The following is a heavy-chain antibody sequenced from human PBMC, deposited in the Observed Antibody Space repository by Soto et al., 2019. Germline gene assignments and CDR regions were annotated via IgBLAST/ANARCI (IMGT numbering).Heavy chain of an antibody. CDR3: ARCYCSVGSCYTCWHFDL. V-gene: IGHV1-18*01. J-gene: IGHJ2*01. Sequence: QVQLVQSGAEVKEPGASVKLSCQASGYTFMNYAISWVRQAPGQGLEWMGWISPSTGNTDQAQNFQGRVTMTLDTSTNTANMELRTLRSDDSAFYYCARCYCSVGSCYTCWHFDLCGRGTLVTVSS. CDR2: ISPSTGNT. CDR1: GYTFMNYA. D-gene: IGHD2-15*01.